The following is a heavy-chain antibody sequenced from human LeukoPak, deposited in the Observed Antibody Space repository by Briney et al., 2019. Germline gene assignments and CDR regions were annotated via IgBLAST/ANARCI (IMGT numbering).Heavy chain of an antibody. CDR3: ARDGEGSGWYGEDYFDY. D-gene: IGHD6-19*01. CDR1: GGSISSYY. Sequence: SETLSLTCAVSGGSISSYYWSWIRQPAGKGLEWIGRIYTSGSTNYNPSLKSRVTMSVDTSKNQFSLKLSSVTAADTAVYYCARDGEGSGWYGEDYFDYWGQGTLVTVSS. CDR2: IYTSGST. J-gene: IGHJ4*02. V-gene: IGHV4-4*07.